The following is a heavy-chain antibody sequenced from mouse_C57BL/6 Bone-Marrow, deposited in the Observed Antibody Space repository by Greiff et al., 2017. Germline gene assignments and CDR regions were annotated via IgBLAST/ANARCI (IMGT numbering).Heavy chain of an antibody. CDR3: ARDYGSPYYFDY. V-gene: IGHV1-69*01. Sequence: VQLQQPGAELVMPGASVKLSCKASGYTFTSYWMHWVQQRPGQGLGWLGEIDPSDSYTNYNQKFKGKSTLTVDKSSSTAYMQLSSLTSEDSAVYYCARDYGSPYYFDYWGQGTTLTVAS. CDR2: IDPSDSYT. CDR1: GYTFTSYW. D-gene: IGHD1-1*01. J-gene: IGHJ2*01.